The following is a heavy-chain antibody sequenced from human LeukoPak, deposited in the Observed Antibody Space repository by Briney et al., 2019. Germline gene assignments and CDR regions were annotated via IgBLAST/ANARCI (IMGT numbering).Heavy chain of an antibody. Sequence: GGSLRLSCAASGFTFSSYSMNWVRQAPGKGLEWVSSISSSSSYIYYADSVKGRFTISRDNAKNSLYLQMNSLRAEDTAVYYRARKPAAMYDAFDIWGQGTIVTVSS. D-gene: IGHD2-2*01. J-gene: IGHJ3*02. V-gene: IGHV3-21*01. CDR2: ISSSSSYI. CDR1: GFTFSSYS. CDR3: ARKPAAMYDAFDI.